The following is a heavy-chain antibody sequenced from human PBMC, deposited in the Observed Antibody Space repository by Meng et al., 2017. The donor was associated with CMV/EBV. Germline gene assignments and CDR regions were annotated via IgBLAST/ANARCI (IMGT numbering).Heavy chain of an antibody. CDR2: IYYSGST. D-gene: IGHD3-10*01. V-gene: IGHV4-59*01. Sequence: ESLKISCTVSGGSISSYYWSWIRQPPGKGLEWIGYIYYSGSTNYNPSLKSRVTISVDTSKNQFSLKLSSVTAADTAVYYCARDRVFGWSGWVRGVNNYGMDVWGQGTTVTVSS. CDR1: GGSISSYY. CDR3: ARDRVFGWSGWVRGVNNYGMDV. J-gene: IGHJ6*02.